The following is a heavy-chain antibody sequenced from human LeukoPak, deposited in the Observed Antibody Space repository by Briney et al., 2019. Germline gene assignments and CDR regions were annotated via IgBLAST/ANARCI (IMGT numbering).Heavy chain of an antibody. V-gene: IGHV4-34*01. CDR2: IYYGENT. D-gene: IGHD3-22*01. J-gene: IGHJ4*02. Sequence: SETLSLTCAVYGGSFSGYYWSWIRQPPGKWLEWIGNIYYGENTYYNPSLKSRVTISIDTSKNQFYLKLSSLTAADTAVYYCARRDDSSGYHKIFDYWGPGTLVTVSS. CDR1: GGSFSGYY. CDR3: ARRDDSSGYHKIFDY.